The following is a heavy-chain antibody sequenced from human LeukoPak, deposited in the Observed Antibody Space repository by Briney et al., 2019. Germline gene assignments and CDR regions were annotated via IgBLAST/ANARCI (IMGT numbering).Heavy chain of an antibody. Sequence: GGSLRLSCAASGFTFSSYAMIWVRQAPGKGLEWVSYISSSGSTIYYADSVKGRFTISRDNAKNSLYLQMNSLRAEDTALYYCAKAYSTGDYYYYMDVWGKGTTVTVSS. CDR2: ISSSGSTI. CDR1: GFTFSSYA. CDR3: AKAYSTGDYYYYMDV. J-gene: IGHJ6*03. D-gene: IGHD1-14*01. V-gene: IGHV3-48*04.